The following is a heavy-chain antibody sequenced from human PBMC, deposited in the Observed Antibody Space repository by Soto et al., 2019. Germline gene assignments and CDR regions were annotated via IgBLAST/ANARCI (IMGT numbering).Heavy chain of an antibody. D-gene: IGHD1-26*01. V-gene: IGHV4-61*08. J-gene: IGHJ4*02. CDR1: GDTISTGGYS. Sequence: SETLSLTCAVSGDTISTGGYSWAWIRQPPGKGLEWIGYIYYSGSTNYNPSLKSRVTISVDTSKNQFSLKLSSVTAADTAVYYCARSGSYRGPFDYWGQGTLVTVSS. CDR2: IYYSGST. CDR3: ARSGSYRGPFDY.